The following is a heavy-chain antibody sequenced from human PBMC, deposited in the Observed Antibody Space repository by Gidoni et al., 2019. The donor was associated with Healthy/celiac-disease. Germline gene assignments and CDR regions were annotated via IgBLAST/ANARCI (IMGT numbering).Heavy chain of an antibody. CDR1: GFTFSSYA. J-gene: IGHJ3*02. Sequence: QVQLVESGGGVVQPGRSLRLSCAASGFTFSSYAMHWVRQAPGKGLEWVAVISYDGSNKYYADSVKGRFTISRDNSKNTLYLQMNSLRAEDTAVYYCARGWRFDAFDIWGQGTMVTVSS. CDR3: ARGWRFDAFDI. CDR2: ISYDGSNK. V-gene: IGHV3-30-3*01. D-gene: IGHD3-3*01.